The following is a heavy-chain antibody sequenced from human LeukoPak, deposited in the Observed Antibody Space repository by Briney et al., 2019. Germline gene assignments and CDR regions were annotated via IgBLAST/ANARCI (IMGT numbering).Heavy chain of an antibody. CDR2: IYSGGST. Sequence: GGSLRLSCAASGFTVSSNYMSWVRQAPGKWLEWVSVIYSGGSTYYADSVKGRFTISRDNSKNTLYLQMNSLRAEDTAVYYCAREGRRFLEWLFEGFDYWGQGTLVTVSS. J-gene: IGHJ4*02. CDR3: AREGRRFLEWLFEGFDY. CDR1: GFTVSSNY. V-gene: IGHV3-53*01. D-gene: IGHD3-3*01.